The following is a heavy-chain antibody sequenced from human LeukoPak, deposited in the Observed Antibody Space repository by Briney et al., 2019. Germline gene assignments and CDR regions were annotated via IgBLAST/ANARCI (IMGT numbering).Heavy chain of an antibody. CDR1: GFTFSSYW. D-gene: IGHD5-12*01. Sequence: GGSLRLSCAASGFTFSSYWMHWVRQAPGKGLVWVSRINSGGSSTSYADSVKGRFTISRDNAKNTLYLQMNRLRAEDTAVYYCARGARRGYSDYWGQGTLVTVSS. J-gene: IGHJ4*02. CDR3: ARGARRGYSDY. CDR2: INSGGSST. V-gene: IGHV3-74*01.